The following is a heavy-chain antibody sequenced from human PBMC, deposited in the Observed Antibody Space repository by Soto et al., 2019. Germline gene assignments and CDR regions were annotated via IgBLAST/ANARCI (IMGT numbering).Heavy chain of an antibody. CDR1: GFTFSNYG. V-gene: IGHV3-33*06. CDR2: IWNDGSEK. Sequence: PGGSLRLSCAASGFTFSNYGMHWVRQAPGKGLEWVAVIWNDGSEKFYADSVRGRFTISRDNSKNTLFLQMNSLRAEDTAVYYCAKLTGPLIPTFGYFDYWGQGTLVTVSS. CDR3: AKLTGPLIPTFGYFDY. D-gene: IGHD3-16*01. J-gene: IGHJ4*02.